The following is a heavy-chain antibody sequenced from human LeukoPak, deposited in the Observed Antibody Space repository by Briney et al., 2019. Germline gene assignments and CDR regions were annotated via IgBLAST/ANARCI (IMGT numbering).Heavy chain of an antibody. CDR2: ISSSGSTL. V-gene: IGHV3-48*02. CDR1: GFTFSSYS. Sequence: GGSLRLSCAASGFTFSSYSMNWVRQAPGKGLEWVSYISSSGSTLHYADSAKGRLTISRDSAKSSLYLQLNSLRDEDTAVYYCAREYSSSSGKALDYWGQGTLVTVSS. J-gene: IGHJ4*02. D-gene: IGHD6-6*01. CDR3: AREYSSSSGKALDY.